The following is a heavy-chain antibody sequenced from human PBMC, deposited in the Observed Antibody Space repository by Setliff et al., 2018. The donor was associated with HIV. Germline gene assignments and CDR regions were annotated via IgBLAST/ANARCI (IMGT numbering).Heavy chain of an antibody. CDR3: ARDQRYCTNALCPEALDV. V-gene: IGHV4-59*12. J-gene: IGHJ6*04. Sequence: PSETLSLTCTVSGDSIRGYYWSWIRQPPGKGLEWMGYVFYTGDTYYNPSLKSRVTMSIDTSNNQFSLKLTSLTAADTAVYYCARDQRYCTNALCPEALDVWGKGTTVTVSS. CDR2: VFYTGDT. D-gene: IGHD2-8*01. CDR1: GDSIRGYY.